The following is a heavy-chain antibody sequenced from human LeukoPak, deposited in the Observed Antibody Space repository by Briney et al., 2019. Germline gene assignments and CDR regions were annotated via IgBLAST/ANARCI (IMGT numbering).Heavy chain of an antibody. CDR3: ASPIMTTVTTSSNAFDI. V-gene: IGHV4-38-2*02. CDR1: GYSISSGYY. Sequence: PSETLSLTCTVSGYSISSGYYWGWIRQPPGKGLEWIGSIYHSGSTYYNPSLKGRVTISVDTSKNQFSLKLSSVTAADTAVYYCASPIMTTVTTSSNAFDIWGQGTMVTVSS. CDR2: IYHSGST. J-gene: IGHJ3*02. D-gene: IGHD4-17*01.